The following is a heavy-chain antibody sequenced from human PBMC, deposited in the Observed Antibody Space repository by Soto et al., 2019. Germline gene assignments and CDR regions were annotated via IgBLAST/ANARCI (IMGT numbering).Heavy chain of an antibody. CDR2: IHSDGSST. Sequence: EVQLLESGGGLVQPGESLRLSCAASGFTFSYYWMHWVRQAPGMGLVWVSRIHSDGSSTTYADSVKGRFTISRDNARNTLYLQMNRLRAKDTSVYYCPRGERRAFDLWGQGTVVTVSS. V-gene: IGHV3-74*01. CDR3: PRGERRAFDL. J-gene: IGHJ3*01. D-gene: IGHD1-26*01. CDR1: GFTFSYYW.